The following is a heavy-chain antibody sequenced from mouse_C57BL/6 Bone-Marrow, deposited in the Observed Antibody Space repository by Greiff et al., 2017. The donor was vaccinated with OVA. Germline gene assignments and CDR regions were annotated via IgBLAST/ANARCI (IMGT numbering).Heavy chain of an antibody. V-gene: IGHV5-6*01. CDR1: GFTFSSYG. J-gene: IGHJ3*01. D-gene: IGHD3-2*02. Sequence: EVQLVESGGDLVKPGGSLKLSCAASGFTFSSYGMSWVRQTPDKRLEWVATISSGGSYTYYPDSVKGRCTISRDNAKNTLYLQMSSLKAEDTAMYYGARRSSGSAWFAYWGQGTLVTVSA. CDR3: ARRSSGSAWFAY. CDR2: ISSGGSYT.